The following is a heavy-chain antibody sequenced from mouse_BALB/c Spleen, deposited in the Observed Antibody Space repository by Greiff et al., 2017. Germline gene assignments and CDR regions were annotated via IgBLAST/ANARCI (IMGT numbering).Heavy chain of an antibody. D-gene: IGHD1-1*01. Sequence: EVMLVESGGGLVQPGGSLRLSCATSGFTFTDYYMSWVRQPPGKALEWLGFIRNKANGYTTEYSASVKGRFTISRDNSQSILYLQMNTLRAEDSATYYCARDIGYGSSYCAMDYWGQGTSVTVSS. CDR2: IRNKANGYTT. CDR3: ARDIGYGSSYCAMDY. J-gene: IGHJ4*01. CDR1: GFTFTDYY. V-gene: IGHV7-3*02.